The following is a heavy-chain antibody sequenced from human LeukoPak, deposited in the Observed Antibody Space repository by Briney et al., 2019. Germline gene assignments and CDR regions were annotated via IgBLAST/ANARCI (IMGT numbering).Heavy chain of an antibody. CDR2: ISGSGGST. CDR1: GFTFSSYA. D-gene: IGHD1-26*01. J-gene: IGHJ3*02. CDR3: AREIDFLPGGRGRNAFDI. V-gene: IGHV3-23*01. Sequence: PGGSLRLSCAASGFTFSSYAMSWVRQAPGKGLEWVSAISGSGGSTNYADSVKGRFTISRDNTKNTVYVQMNSLRAEDTAVYYCAREIDFLPGGRGRNAFDIWGHGTMVIVSS.